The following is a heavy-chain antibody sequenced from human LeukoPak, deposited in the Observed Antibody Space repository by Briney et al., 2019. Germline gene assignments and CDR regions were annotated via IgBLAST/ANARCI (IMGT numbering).Heavy chain of an antibody. D-gene: IGHD2-2*01. CDR3: AKAISSTSLDAFDI. CDR2: ISSNGGST. V-gene: IGHV3-64*01. Sequence: PGGSLRLSCAASGFTFSSYAMHWVRQAPGKGLEYVSAISSNGGSTYYANSVKGRFTISRDNSKNTLYLQMNSLRAEDTAVYYCAKAISSTSLDAFDIWGQGTMVTVSS. CDR1: GFTFSSYA. J-gene: IGHJ3*02.